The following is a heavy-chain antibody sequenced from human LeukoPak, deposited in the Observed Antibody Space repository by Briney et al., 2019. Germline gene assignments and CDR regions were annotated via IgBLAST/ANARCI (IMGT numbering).Heavy chain of an antibody. V-gene: IGHV3-48*03. Sequence: PGGSLRPSCAASGFTFSSYEMNWVRQAPGKGLEWVSYISSSGSTIYYADSVKGRFTISRDNAKNSLYLQMNSLRAEDTAVYYCARDPYYGDYFDYWGQGTLVTVSS. J-gene: IGHJ4*02. CDR1: GFTFSSYE. CDR2: ISSSGSTI. D-gene: IGHD4-17*01. CDR3: ARDPYYGDYFDY.